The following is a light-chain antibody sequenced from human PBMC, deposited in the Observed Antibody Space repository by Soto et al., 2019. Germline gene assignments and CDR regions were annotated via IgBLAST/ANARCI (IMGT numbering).Light chain of an antibody. CDR3: QQRSNWWT. J-gene: IGKJ1*01. Sequence: EIVLTQSPGTLSLSPGESATLSCGASQSVSSRFLARYQQKPGRAPRVLIYDASTRATGVPDRFSGSGSGTDFTLTISRLEPEDFAVYYCQQRSNWWTFGQGTKVDIK. CDR1: QSVSSRF. V-gene: IGKV3D-20*02. CDR2: DAS.